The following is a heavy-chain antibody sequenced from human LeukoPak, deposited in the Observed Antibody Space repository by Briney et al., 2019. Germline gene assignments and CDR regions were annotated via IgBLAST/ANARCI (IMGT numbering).Heavy chain of an antibody. Sequence: GGSLRLSCAASGFTVSSNYMSWVRRAPGEGVEWVSIIYSGGSTYYTDSVRGRFIISRDISKNTLYLQMNSLRAEDTAVYYCARVGDCGRASCYAIDYWGQGTLVTVSS. D-gene: IGHD2-2*01. J-gene: IGHJ4*02. V-gene: IGHV3-66*01. CDR3: ARVGDCGRASCYAIDY. CDR1: GFTVSSNY. CDR2: IYSGGST.